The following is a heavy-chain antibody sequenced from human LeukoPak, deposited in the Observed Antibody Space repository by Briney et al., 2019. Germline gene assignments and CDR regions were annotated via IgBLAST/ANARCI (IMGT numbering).Heavy chain of an antibody. CDR2: IVVGTGKK. V-gene: IGHV1-58*02. CDR1: GFTFSGCA. D-gene: IGHD5-18*01. CDR3: AAGVGYTYGLSLGATALISDI. Sequence: ASVKVSCKASGFTFSGCAMQWLRQARGQRLEWIGWIVVGTGKKDYAQRFQERVTITTDMTTSTAYMELSSLRSEDTAVYYCAAGVGYTYGLSLGATALISDIWGQGTKVPVSA. J-gene: IGHJ3*02.